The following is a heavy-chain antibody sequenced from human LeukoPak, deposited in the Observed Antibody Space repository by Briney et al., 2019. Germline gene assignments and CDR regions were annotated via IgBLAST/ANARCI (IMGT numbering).Heavy chain of an antibody. J-gene: IGHJ4*02. D-gene: IGHD3-10*01. Sequence: PGGSLRLSCAASGFTFSSYSMNWVRQAPGKGLKWVSSISSGSTYIYYAASVKGRFTISRDNAENSLYLQMNSLRAEDTAVYYCASADYYYVSGSYYNGYWGQGTLVSVSS. CDR1: GFTFSSYS. CDR3: ASADYYYVSGSYYNGY. V-gene: IGHV3-21*01. CDR2: ISSGSTYI.